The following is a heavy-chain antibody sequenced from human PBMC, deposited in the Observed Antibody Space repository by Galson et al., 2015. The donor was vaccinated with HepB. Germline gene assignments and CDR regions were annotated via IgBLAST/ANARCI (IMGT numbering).Heavy chain of an antibody. CDR3: AKEGAEVGHPKFDS. V-gene: IGHV3-33*06. Sequence: SLRLSCAGSGFIFSNYGMHWVRQAPGKGLEWVAVIWYDGSNKFYADSVKGRFTISRDNSKNTLFLQMNSLRVDDTAIYYCAKEGAEVGHPKFDSWGQGIQVTVSS. J-gene: IGHJ4*02. D-gene: IGHD3/OR15-3a*01. CDR1: GFIFSNYG. CDR2: IWYDGSNK.